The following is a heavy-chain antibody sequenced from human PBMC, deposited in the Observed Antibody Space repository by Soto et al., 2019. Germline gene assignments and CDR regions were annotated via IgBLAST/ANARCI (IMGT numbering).Heavy chain of an antibody. Sequence: GGSLRLSCAASGFTFSSYWMSWVRQAPGKGLEWVANIKQDGSEKYYVDSVKGRFTISRDNAKNSLYLQMNSLRAEDTAVYYCARDGYNWNYGLYFDYWGQGTLVTVSS. CDR2: IKQDGSEK. J-gene: IGHJ4*02. CDR1: GFTFSSYW. V-gene: IGHV3-7*01. D-gene: IGHD1-7*01. CDR3: ARDGYNWNYGLYFDY.